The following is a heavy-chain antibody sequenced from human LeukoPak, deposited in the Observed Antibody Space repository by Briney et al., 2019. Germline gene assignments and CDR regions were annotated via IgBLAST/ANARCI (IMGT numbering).Heavy chain of an antibody. CDR2: IIPIFGTA. J-gene: IGHJ4*02. D-gene: IGHD6-13*01. V-gene: IGHV1-69*05. Sequence: SVKVSCKASGGTFSSYAISWVRQAPGQGLEWMGGIIPIFGTANYAQKFQGRVTITTDESTSTAYMELSTLRSDDTAVYYCARERPPGDSSNWFLEGYFDIWGQGTLVTVPS. CDR1: GGTFSSYA. CDR3: ARERPPGDSSNWFLEGYFDI.